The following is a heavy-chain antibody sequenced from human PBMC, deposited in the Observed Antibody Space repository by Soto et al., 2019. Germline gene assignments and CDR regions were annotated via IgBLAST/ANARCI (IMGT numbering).Heavy chain of an antibody. CDR3: ARMKLASLDH. V-gene: IGHV1-69*09. Sequence: QVQLLQSGTEVKRPGSSVKVSCRASGVSFNSYGFAWVRQAPGRGLEWVGKINPASQLRNYQQSLQGRVTITAETSTRTAYMELSGLTSEDTAVYYCARMKLASLDHWGQGTLVTVSS. J-gene: IGHJ4*02. CDR1: GVSFNSYG. CDR2: INPASQLR.